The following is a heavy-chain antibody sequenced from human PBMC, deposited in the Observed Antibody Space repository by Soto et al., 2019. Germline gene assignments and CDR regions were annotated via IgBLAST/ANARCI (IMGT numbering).Heavy chain of an antibody. CDR2: ISYEGSNK. D-gene: IGHD4-4*01. V-gene: IGHV3-30-3*01. CDR1: GFTFSSCA. CDR3: ARVLGGMATVPFDY. Sequence: GGSLRLSCAASGFTFSSCAMHWVRQAPGTGLEWAAVISYEGSNKYYADSVKGRFTISRDNSKNTLYLQMNSLRTEDTAVYYCARVLGGMATVPFDYWGQGALVTVSS. J-gene: IGHJ4*02.